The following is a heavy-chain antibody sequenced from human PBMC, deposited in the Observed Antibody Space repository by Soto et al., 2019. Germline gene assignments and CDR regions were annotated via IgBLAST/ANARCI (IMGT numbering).Heavy chain of an antibody. Sequence: VASVKVSCKASGYTFTSYAMHWVRQAPGQRLEWMGWINAGNGNTKYSQKFQGRVTITRDTSASTAYMELSSLRSEDTAVYYCAREMGDVLRYFDWYYYYGMDVWGQGTTVTVSS. CDR2: INAGNGNT. V-gene: IGHV1-3*01. CDR1: GYTFTSYA. CDR3: AREMGDVLRYFDWYYYYGMDV. J-gene: IGHJ6*02. D-gene: IGHD3-9*01.